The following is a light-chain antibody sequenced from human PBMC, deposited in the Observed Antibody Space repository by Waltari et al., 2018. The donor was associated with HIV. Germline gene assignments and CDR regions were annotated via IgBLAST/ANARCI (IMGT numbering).Light chain of an antibody. J-gene: IGLJ2*01. CDR1: SGSIASNY. CDR3: QSYDSNQEV. CDR2: EDN. Sequence: NFMLTQPHSVSESPGKTVTISCTRSSGSIASNYVQWYQQRPGSSPTTVIYEDNQRPSGVPDRFSGSIDSSSNSASLTISGLKTEDEADYYCQSYDSNQEVFGGGTKLTVL. V-gene: IGLV6-57*01.